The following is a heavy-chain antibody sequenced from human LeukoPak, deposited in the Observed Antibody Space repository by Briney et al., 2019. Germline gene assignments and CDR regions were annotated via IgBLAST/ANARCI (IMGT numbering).Heavy chain of an antibody. CDR3: AKEHSSSSVLN. D-gene: IGHD6-6*01. Sequence: GGSLRLSCAASGYTFSDYYMTWFRQAPGKGLEWISYITTRGNTIYADSVKGRFTISRGNSKNTLYLQMNSLRAEDTAVYYCAKEHSSSSVLNWGQGTLVTVSS. CDR1: GYTFSDYY. CDR2: ITTRGNTI. V-gene: IGHV3-11*04. J-gene: IGHJ4*02.